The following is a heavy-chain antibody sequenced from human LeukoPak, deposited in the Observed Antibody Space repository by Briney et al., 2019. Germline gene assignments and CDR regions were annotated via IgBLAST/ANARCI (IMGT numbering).Heavy chain of an antibody. Sequence: GGSLRLSCAASGFTFSSYSMNWVRQAPGKGLEWVSSIRSSSSYIYYADSVKGRFTISRDNAKNSLYLQMNSLRAEDTAVYYCARLTVAGHIDYWGQGTLVTVSS. V-gene: IGHV3-21*01. CDR2: IRSSSSYI. CDR1: GFTFSSYS. J-gene: IGHJ4*02. D-gene: IGHD6-19*01. CDR3: ARLTVAGHIDY.